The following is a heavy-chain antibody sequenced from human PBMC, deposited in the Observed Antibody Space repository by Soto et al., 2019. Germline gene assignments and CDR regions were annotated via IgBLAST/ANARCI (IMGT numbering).Heavy chain of an antibody. J-gene: IGHJ4*02. D-gene: IGHD6-19*01. CDR3: AQQWLDGFYYFDY. CDR2: ISYDGSNK. Sequence: QVQLEESGGGVVQPGRSLRLSCAASGFTFSSYAMHWVRQAPGKGLEWVAVISYDGSNKYYADSVKGRFTISRDNSKNTLYLQMNSLRAEDTAVYYCAQQWLDGFYYFDYWGQGTLVTVSS. V-gene: IGHV3-30-3*01. CDR1: GFTFSSYA.